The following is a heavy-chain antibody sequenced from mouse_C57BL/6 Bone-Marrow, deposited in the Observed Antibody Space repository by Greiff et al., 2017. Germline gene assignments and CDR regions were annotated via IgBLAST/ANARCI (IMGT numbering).Heavy chain of an antibody. CDR2: IYPRSGNT. CDR3: ARPLLYGSSYSYYFDY. J-gene: IGHJ2*01. Sequence: VQLQQSGAELARPGASVKLSCKASGYTFTSYGISWVKQRTGQGLEWIGEIYPRSGNTYYNEKFKGKATLTADKSSSTAYMELRSLTSEDSAVYFCARPLLYGSSYSYYFDYWGQGTTLTVSS. V-gene: IGHV1-81*01. D-gene: IGHD1-1*01. CDR1: GYTFTSYG.